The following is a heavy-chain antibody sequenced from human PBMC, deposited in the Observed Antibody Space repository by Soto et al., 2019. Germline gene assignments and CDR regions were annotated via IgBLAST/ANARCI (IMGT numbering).Heavy chain of an antibody. CDR1: GGSFCGWY. Sequence: SDTLSLTCAAYGGSFCGWYGSRSRQASGKGLEWIGEIHHSGSTNYNPSLKSRVTISVDTSKNQFSLKLSSVTAADTAVYYCASTVWFGELLPPWYYYGMDVWGQGTTVT. CDR3: ASTVWFGELLPPWYYYGMDV. V-gene: IGHV4-34*01. CDR2: IHHSGST. D-gene: IGHD3-10*01. J-gene: IGHJ6*02.